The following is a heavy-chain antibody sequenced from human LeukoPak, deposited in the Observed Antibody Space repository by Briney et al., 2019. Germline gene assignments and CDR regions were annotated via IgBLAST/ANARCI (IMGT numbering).Heavy chain of an antibody. CDR2: ISGSGGST. D-gene: IGHD2-8*02. V-gene: IGHV3-23*01. CDR3: AKGRILVASRNWFDP. J-gene: IGHJ5*02. Sequence: PGGSLRLSCAASGFTFSSYAMSWVRQAPGKGLEWVSAISGSGGSTYYADSVKGRFTTSRDNSKNTLYLQMNSLRAEDTAVYYCAKGRILVASRNWFDPWGQGTLVTVSS. CDR1: GFTFSSYA.